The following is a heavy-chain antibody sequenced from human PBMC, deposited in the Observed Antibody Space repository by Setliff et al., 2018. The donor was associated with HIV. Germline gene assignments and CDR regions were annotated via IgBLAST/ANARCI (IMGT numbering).Heavy chain of an antibody. CDR1: AYIFTSFW. J-gene: IGHJ3*02. CDR2: IYPGDSDT. V-gene: IGHV5-51*01. CDR3: SRPRSSGSIDAFDI. Sequence: GESLKISCKGSAYIFTSFWIDWVRQMPGKGLEWMGIIYPGDSDTIYSPSFQGQVTISADQSITTAYLQWSSLKASDTAIYYCSRPRSSGSIDAFDIWGQGTMVTVSS. D-gene: IGHD2-15*01.